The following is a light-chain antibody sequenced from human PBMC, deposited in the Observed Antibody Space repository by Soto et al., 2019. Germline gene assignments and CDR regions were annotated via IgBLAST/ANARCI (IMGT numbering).Light chain of an antibody. J-gene: IGKJ4*01. CDR1: QSISNNH. Sequence: EIVLTQSPGTLSLSPGERVTLSCRASQSISNNHLAWYQQKPGQAPRLLIYGASTRATGIPDRFSGSGSGTDFTLTISSLQPEDVAAYYCQKYNSAPLTFGGGTKVDIK. CDR3: QKYNSAPLT. V-gene: IGKV3-20*01. CDR2: GAS.